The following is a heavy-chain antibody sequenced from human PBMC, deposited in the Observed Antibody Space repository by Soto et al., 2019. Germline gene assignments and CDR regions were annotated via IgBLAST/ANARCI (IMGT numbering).Heavy chain of an antibody. CDR2: IYHSGST. CDR1: GGSISSSNW. D-gene: IGHD4-17*01. J-gene: IGHJ4*02. CDR3: ARGLPGPTVTHSGDFDY. V-gene: IGHV4-4*02. Sequence: QVQLQESGPGLVKPSGTLSLTCAVSGGSISSSNWWSWVRQPPGKGLEWIGEIYHSGSTNYNPSLKSRVTISVDTSKHQFSLKLSSVTAADTAVYDCARGLPGPTVTHSGDFDYWGQGTLVTVSS.